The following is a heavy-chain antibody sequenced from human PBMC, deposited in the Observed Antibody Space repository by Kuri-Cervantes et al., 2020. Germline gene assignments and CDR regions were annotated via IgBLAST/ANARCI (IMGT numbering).Heavy chain of an antibody. CDR2: IYSGGST. CDR1: GFTFSSYS. D-gene: IGHD5-18*01. Sequence: GGSLRLSCAASGFTFSSYSMNWVRQAPGKGLEWVPVIYSGGSTYYADSVKGRFTISRDNSKNTLYLQMNSLRAEDTAVYYCARTQTNTAMGRNAFDIWGQGTIVTVSS. J-gene: IGHJ3*02. V-gene: IGHV3-53*01. CDR3: ARTQTNTAMGRNAFDI.